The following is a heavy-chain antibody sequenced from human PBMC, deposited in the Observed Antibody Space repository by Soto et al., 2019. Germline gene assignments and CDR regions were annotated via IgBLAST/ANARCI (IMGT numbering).Heavy chain of an antibody. D-gene: IGHD1-26*01. CDR2: IYYSGST. V-gene: IGHV4-59*08. J-gene: IGHJ4*02. Sequence: QVRLQESGPGLVKPSETLSLTCTVSGGSISSYYWSWIRQPPGKGLEWIGYIYYSGSTNYNPSLKRRVTRSVDTSKTQFSLTLSSVTAAVPAVYFCARRWGAAVDYWGQGTLVTVSS. CDR1: GGSISSYY. CDR3: ARRWGAAVDY.